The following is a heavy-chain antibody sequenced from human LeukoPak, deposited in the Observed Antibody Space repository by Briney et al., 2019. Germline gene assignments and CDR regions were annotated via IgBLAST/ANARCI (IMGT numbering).Heavy chain of an antibody. J-gene: IGHJ4*02. CDR3: ARVGSSSPIDY. V-gene: IGHV5-51*01. Sequence: GESLKISCKGSGYSFTNYWIGWVRQMPGKGLEWMGIIYPGDSDTRYSPSFEGQVTISADKSISTAYLQWSSLKASDTAMYFCARVGSSSPIDYRGQGTLVTVSS. CDR1: GYSFTNYW. CDR2: IYPGDSDT. D-gene: IGHD2-2*01.